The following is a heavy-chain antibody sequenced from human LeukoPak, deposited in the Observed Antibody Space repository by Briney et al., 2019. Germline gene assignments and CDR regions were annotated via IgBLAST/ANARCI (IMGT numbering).Heavy chain of an antibody. Sequence: GASVKVSCKASGYTSTSYYMHWVRQAPGQGLEWMGIINPSGGSTSYAQKFQGRVTMTRDMSTSTVYMELSSLRSEDTAVYYCAREKGLRLGELSLHMNAFDIWGQGTMVTVSS. CDR2: INPSGGST. J-gene: IGHJ3*02. D-gene: IGHD3-16*02. V-gene: IGHV1-46*01. CDR3: AREKGLRLGELSLHMNAFDI. CDR1: GYTSTSYY.